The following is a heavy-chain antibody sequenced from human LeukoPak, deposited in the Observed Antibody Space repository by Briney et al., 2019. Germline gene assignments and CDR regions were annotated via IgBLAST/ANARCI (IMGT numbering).Heavy chain of an antibody. CDR3: AKDLRDYYYYYGKDV. J-gene: IGHJ6*04. CDR1: GFTFSSYG. CDR2: ISYDGSNK. Sequence: GGSLRLSCAASGFTFSSYGMHWVRQAPGKGLEWVAVISYDGSNKYYADSVKGRFTISRDNAKNTLYLQMNSLRAEDTAVYYCAKDLRDYYYYYGKDVWGKGTTVTVSS. V-gene: IGHV3-30*18.